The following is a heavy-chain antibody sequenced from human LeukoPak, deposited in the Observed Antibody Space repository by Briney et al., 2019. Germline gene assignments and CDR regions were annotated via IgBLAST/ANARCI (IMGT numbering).Heavy chain of an antibody. D-gene: IGHD2-2*01. V-gene: IGHV3-23*01. CDR2: ISGSGGST. Sequence: GGSLRLSCAASGFTFSSYAMSWVRQAPGKGLEWVSAISGSGGSTYYADSVKGRFTISRDNSKNTLYLQMNSLRAEDTAVYYCAKDQYCSSTSCPNWFDPWGQGTLVTVSS. CDR1: GFTFSSYA. CDR3: AKDQYCSSTSCPNWFDP. J-gene: IGHJ5*02.